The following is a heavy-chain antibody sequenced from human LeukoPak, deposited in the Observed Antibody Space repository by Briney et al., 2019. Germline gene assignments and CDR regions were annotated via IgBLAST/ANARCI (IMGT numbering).Heavy chain of an antibody. Sequence: GGSLRLSCAASGFTFSTYAMSWVRQAPGNGPEWVSSISGSGTNTYYADSVKGRFTISRDNSRNLLFLQMSSLRVEDTAVYYCAKRRHYSGSGDYYRDPWGQGTLVTVSS. CDR2: ISGSGTNT. CDR3: AKRRHYSGSGDYYRDP. D-gene: IGHD3-10*01. V-gene: IGHV3-23*01. J-gene: IGHJ5*02. CDR1: GFTFSTYA.